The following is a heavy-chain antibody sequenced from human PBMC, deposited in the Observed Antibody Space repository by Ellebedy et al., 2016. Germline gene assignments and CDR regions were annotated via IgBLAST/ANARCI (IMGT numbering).Heavy chain of an antibody. J-gene: IGHJ6*02. CDR2: ISSSSSYI. V-gene: IGHV3-21*01. D-gene: IGHD3-16*01. Sequence: GESLKISXAASGFTFSSYSMNWVRQAPGKGLEWVSSISSSSSYIYYADSVKGRFTISRDNAKNSLYLQMNSLRAEDTAVYYCARDWDGMDVWGQGTTVTVSS. CDR1: GFTFSSYS. CDR3: ARDWDGMDV.